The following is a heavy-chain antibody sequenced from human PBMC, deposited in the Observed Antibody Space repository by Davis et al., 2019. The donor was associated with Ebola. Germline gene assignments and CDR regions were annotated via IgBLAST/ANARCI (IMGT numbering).Heavy chain of an antibody. CDR2: IIPIFGTA. Sequence: SVKVSCKASGGTFSSYAISWVRQAPGQGLEWMGGIIPIFGTANYAQKFQGRVTITADESTSTAYMELSSLRSEDTAVYYCAKDRGIAARGRNGMDVWGQGTTVTVSS. V-gene: IGHV1-69*13. CDR3: AKDRGIAARGRNGMDV. CDR1: GGTFSSYA. D-gene: IGHD6-6*01. J-gene: IGHJ6*02.